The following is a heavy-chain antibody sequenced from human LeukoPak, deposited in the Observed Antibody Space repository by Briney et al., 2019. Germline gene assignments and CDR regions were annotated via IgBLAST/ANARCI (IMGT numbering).Heavy chain of an antibody. Sequence: PGGSLRLSCAASGFTFSSYGMHWVRRAPGKGLEWVAFIRYDGSNKYYADSVKGRFTISRDNSKNTLYLQMNSLRAEDTAVYYCAKDHYCSSTSCPYDYWGQGTLVTVSS. V-gene: IGHV3-30*02. D-gene: IGHD2-2*01. J-gene: IGHJ4*02. CDR1: GFTFSSYG. CDR2: IRYDGSNK. CDR3: AKDHYCSSTSCPYDY.